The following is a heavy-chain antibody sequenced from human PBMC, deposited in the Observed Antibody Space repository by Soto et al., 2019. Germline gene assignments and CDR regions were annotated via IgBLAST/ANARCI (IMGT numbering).Heavy chain of an antibody. Sequence: PETLSLTCAVYGGSFSGYYWSWIRQPPGKGLEWIGEINHSGSTNYNPSLKSRVTISVDTSKNQFSLKLSSVTAADTAVYYCARHLYGSGIVGQHWGQGTLVTVSS. CDR2: INHSGST. CDR3: ARHLYGSGIVGQH. D-gene: IGHD3-10*01. V-gene: IGHV4-34*01. J-gene: IGHJ1*01. CDR1: GGSFSGYY.